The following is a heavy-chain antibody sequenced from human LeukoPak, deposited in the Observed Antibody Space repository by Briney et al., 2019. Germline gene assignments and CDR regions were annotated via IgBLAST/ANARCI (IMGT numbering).Heavy chain of an antibody. J-gene: IGHJ4*02. CDR1: GFTFSSYA. CDR2: ISYDGSNK. V-gene: IGHV3-30*04. D-gene: IGHD6-19*01. CDR3: ARALPIAVADLFDY. Sequence: GGSLRLSCAASGFTFSSYAMHWVRQAPGKGLEWVVVISYDGSNKYYAGSVKGRFTISRDNFKNTLYLQMNSLRAEDTAVYYCARALPIAVADLFDYWGQGTLVTVSS.